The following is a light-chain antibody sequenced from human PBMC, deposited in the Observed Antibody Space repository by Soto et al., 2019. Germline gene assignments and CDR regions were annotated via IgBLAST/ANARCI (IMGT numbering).Light chain of an antibody. Sequence: QSVLTQPASVSGSPGQSITISCTGTSSDVGAYDYVSWYQQHPDKAPKLMFYEVSNRPSGVSNRFSGSKSVNTSTLTISGLQAEDEADYYCSSYTSSSTRVFGTGTKV. CDR2: EVS. J-gene: IGLJ1*01. CDR3: SSYTSSSTRV. CDR1: SSDVGAYDY. V-gene: IGLV2-14*03.